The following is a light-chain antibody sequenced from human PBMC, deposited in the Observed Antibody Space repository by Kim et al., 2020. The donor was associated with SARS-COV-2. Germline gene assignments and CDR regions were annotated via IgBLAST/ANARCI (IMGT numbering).Light chain of an antibody. V-gene: IGKV1-12*02. J-gene: IGKJ2*03. Sequence: SASVGDIVTITCRASQSISSLLAWYQQTPEDAPKLLIDAASSLQSWVPSRFSGSGSGTDFTLTISSLHPEDVATYYWQQANSFPYSFGQGTKLEI. CDR3: QQANSFPYS. CDR1: QSISSL. CDR2: AAS.